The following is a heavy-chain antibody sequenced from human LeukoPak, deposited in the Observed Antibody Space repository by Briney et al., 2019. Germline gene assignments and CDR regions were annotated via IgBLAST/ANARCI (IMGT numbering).Heavy chain of an antibody. CDR2: ISYDGSKK. Sequence: GGSLRLSCTASGLTFSNFGMHGVRQAPGKGLEGVAVISYDGSKKYYADSVKGRFTISRDNSKNTLYLQMNSLRAEDTAVYYCAKEREYYFDYWGQGTLVSVSS. J-gene: IGHJ4*02. CDR3: AKEREYYFDY. CDR1: GLTFSNFG. V-gene: IGHV3-30*18. D-gene: IGHD3-10*01.